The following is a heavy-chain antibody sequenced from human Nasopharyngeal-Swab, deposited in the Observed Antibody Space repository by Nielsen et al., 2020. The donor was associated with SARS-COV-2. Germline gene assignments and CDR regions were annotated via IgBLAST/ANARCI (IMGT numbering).Heavy chain of an antibody. V-gene: IGHV3-11*04. CDR1: GFTFSDYY. CDR3: ERETLSSSEANL. J-gene: IGHJ5*02. CDR2: ISSSGGTI. Sequence: GESLKISCAASGFTFSDYYMNWIRQAPGKGLEWVSYISSSGGTIYYADSVKGRFSISRDNAKNSLYLQMNSLRAEDTAVYYCERETLSSSEANLWGQGTPVTVSS. D-gene: IGHD2/OR15-2a*01.